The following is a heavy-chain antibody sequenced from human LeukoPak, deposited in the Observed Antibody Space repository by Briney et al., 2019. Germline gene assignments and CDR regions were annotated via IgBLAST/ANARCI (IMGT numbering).Heavy chain of an antibody. CDR1: GGSISSYY. V-gene: IGHV4-59*01. CDR2: MYYSGST. Sequence: SETLSLTCTVSGGSISSYYWSWIRQPPGKGLEWIGYMYYSGSTNYNPSLKSRVTISVDTSKDQFSLKLSSVTAADTAVYYCARDAPYCSGGSCYRYYYYMDVWGKGTTVTVSS. D-gene: IGHD2-15*01. J-gene: IGHJ6*03. CDR3: ARDAPYCSGGSCYRYYYYMDV.